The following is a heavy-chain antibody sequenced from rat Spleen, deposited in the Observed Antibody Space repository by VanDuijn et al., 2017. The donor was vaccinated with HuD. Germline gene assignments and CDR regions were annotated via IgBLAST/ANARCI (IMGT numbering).Heavy chain of an antibody. V-gene: IGHV2-43*01. CDR2: IWTGGST. J-gene: IGHJ2*01. D-gene: IGHD1-4*01. Sequence: QVQLKESGPGLVQPSQTLSLTCTVSGFSLASFHVSWVRQPPGKGLEWMGVIWTGGSTAYNSLLNSRLIISRDTSTSQVFLKRNSLQTEDTATYSWFREARYPGIPFDYWGQGVMVTVSS. CDR1: GFSLASFH. CDR3: FREARYPGIPFDY.